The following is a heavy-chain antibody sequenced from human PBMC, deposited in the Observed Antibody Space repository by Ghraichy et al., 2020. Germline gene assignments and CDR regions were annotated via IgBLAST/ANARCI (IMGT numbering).Heavy chain of an antibody. CDR3: ATSRANSGYDFDN. D-gene: IGHD5-12*01. Sequence: GGSLRLSCTASGFTFSSYTMNWVRHDPGKGLEWVSSITSSSTYIYYADSMKGRFTISRDNAKNSLYLQMNSLRGEDTAVYYCATSRANSGYDFDNWGQGTLVTVSS. V-gene: IGHV3-21*01. CDR1: GFTFSSYT. CDR2: ITSSSTYI. J-gene: IGHJ4*02.